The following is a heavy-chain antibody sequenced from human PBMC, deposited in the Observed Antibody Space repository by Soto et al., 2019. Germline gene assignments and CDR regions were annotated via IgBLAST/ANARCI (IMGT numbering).Heavy chain of an antibody. CDR3: AKDTHDEHCSGGSCYSAYYFDY. J-gene: IGHJ4*02. CDR2: ISGSGGST. CDR1: GFTFSSYA. V-gene: IGHV3-23*01. D-gene: IGHD2-15*01. Sequence: GGSLRLSCAASGFTFSSYAMSWVRQAPGKGLEWVSAISGSGGSTYYADSVKGRFTISRDNSKNTLYLQMNSLRAEDTAVYYCAKDTHDEHCSGGSCYSAYYFDYWGQGTLVTVSS.